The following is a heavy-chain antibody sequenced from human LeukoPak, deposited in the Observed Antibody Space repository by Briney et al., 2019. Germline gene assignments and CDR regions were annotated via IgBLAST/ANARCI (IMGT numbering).Heavy chain of an antibody. J-gene: IGHJ4*02. CDR2: ISSSSSYI. CDR3: ARGDSSSSPGY. V-gene: IGHV3-21*01. D-gene: IGHD6-13*01. CDR1: GVTFCSYS. Sequence: GGALRLSCAASGVTFCSYSMNWVRQAPGEGLEWVSSISSSSSYIYYADSGKGRFTISRDNAKNSLYLQMNSQRAEDTAVYYCARGDSSSSPGYWGQGTLVTVSS.